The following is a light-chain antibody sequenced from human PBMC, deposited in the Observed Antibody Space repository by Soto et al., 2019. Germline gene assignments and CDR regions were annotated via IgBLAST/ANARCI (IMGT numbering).Light chain of an antibody. CDR3: QQYNSWPT. CDR2: GAS. CDR1: QSVSSN. Sequence: ELVMTQSPATLSVSPGERATLSCRASQSVSSNVAWFQQKPGQPPRLLIYGASIRAAGIPARLSGGGSETEFTLTISSLQSEDSALYYCQQYNSWPTFGGGTKVDIK. V-gene: IGKV3-15*01. J-gene: IGKJ4*01.